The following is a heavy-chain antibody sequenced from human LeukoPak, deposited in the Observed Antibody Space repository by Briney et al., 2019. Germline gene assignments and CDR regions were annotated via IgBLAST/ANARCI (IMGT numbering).Heavy chain of an antibody. D-gene: IGHD2/OR15-2a*01. CDR3: AKRGEVSTYYYFES. CDR1: KFTFMNYA. CDR2: IGSAGGSI. V-gene: IGHV3-23*01. J-gene: IGHJ4*02. Sequence: GGSLRLSCTASKFTFMNYAMHWVRQAPGKGLEWLSTIGSAGGSIFYADSVKGRFTISRDNSKSTLFLQMDSLRVEDTALYYCAKRGEVSTYYYFESWGQGALVTVSS.